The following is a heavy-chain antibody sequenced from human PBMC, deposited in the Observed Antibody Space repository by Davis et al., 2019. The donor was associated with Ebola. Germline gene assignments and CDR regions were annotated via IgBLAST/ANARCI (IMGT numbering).Heavy chain of an antibody. V-gene: IGHV1-18*01. Sequence: ASVKVSCKASGYTFTSYGISWVRQAPGQGLEWMGWISAYNGNTNYAQKLQGRVTMTTDTSTSTAYMELSSLRSEDTAVYYCAREGDGYNYYVWYFDYWGQGTLVTVSS. D-gene: IGHD5-24*01. CDR3: AREGDGYNYYVWYFDY. CDR2: ISAYNGNT. CDR1: GYTFTSYG. J-gene: IGHJ4*02.